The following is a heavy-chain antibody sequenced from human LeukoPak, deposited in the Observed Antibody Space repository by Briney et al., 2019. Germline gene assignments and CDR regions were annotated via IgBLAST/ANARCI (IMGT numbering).Heavy chain of an antibody. CDR1: GFTFSNAW. Sequence: GGSLRLSCAASGFTFSNAWMSWVRQAPGKGLEWVGRIKSKVDGGTTDYAAPVKGGFTISRDDSKNTVNLQMNSLKSEDTAVYHCTTQGRHYDSSGYNFVDYWGQGTLVTVSS. CDR3: TTQGRHYDSSGYNFVDY. CDR2: IKSKVDGGTT. D-gene: IGHD3-22*01. V-gene: IGHV3-15*01. J-gene: IGHJ4*02.